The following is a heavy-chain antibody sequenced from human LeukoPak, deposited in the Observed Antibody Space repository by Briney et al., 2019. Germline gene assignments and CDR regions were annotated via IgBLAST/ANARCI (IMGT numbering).Heavy chain of an antibody. Sequence: GGSLRLSCAASGFTFSTYSMNWVRQAPGKGLEWLSYIRSSGTTTYYADSVKGRFTISRDNSKNTLYLQMNSLRAEDTAVYYCACACAGDIVPGPRLGDAFDIWGQGTMVTVSS. V-gene: IGHV3-48*01. CDR2: IRSSGTTT. CDR1: GFTFSTYS. D-gene: IGHD2-8*01. CDR3: ACACAGDIVPGPRLGDAFDI. J-gene: IGHJ3*02.